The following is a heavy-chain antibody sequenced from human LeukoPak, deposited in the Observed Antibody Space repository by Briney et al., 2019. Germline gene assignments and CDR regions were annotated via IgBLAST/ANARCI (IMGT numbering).Heavy chain of an antibody. D-gene: IGHD3-16*01. CDR1: GFTFSSSS. V-gene: IGHV3-30-3*01. CDR3: ARVKTVYDYVWGSHYFDY. Sequence: PGGSLRLSCAASGFTFSSSSFHWVRQAPGKGLEWVAVISFDGSNKYYSDSVKGRFTISRDNSKNTLYLQMNSLRAEDTAVYYCARVKTVYDYVWGSHYFDYWGQGTLVTVSS. J-gene: IGHJ4*02. CDR2: ISFDGSNK.